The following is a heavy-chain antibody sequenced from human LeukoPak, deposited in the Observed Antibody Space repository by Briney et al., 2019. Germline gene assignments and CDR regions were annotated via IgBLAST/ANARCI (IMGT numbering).Heavy chain of an antibody. CDR1: GFTFSSYA. CDR2: ISYDGSNK. J-gene: IGHJ4*02. D-gene: IGHD6-19*01. CDR3: ARAPYSSGWYVCDY. V-gene: IGHV3-30-3*01. Sequence: PGGSLRLSCAASGFTFSSYAMHWVRQAPGKGLEWVAVISYDGSNKYYADSVKGRFTISRDNSKNTLYLQMNSLRAEDTAVYYCARAPYSSGWYVCDYWGQGTLVTVSS.